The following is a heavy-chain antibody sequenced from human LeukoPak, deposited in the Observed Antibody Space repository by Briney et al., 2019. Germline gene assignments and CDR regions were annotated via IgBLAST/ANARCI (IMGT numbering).Heavy chain of an antibody. CDR3: AMPKQLVLFDY. D-gene: IGHD6-13*01. CDR1: GYTFIGYY. CDR2: INPNSGDT. V-gene: IGHV1-2*02. J-gene: IGHJ4*02. Sequence: ASVKVSCKASGYTFIGYYMHWVRQAPGQGLEWMGWINPNSGDTDYAQKFQGRVPMTRDKSISTAYLELRGLTSDDTAVYYCAMPKQLVLFDYWGQGTLVTVSS.